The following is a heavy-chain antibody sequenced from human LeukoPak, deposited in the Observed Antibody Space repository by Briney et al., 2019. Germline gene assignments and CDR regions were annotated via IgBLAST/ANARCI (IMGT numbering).Heavy chain of an antibody. CDR1: GGTFSSYA. Sequence: EASVKVSCKASGGTFSSYAISWVRQAPGQGLEWMGGIIPIFGTANYAQKFQGRVTITTDESTSTAYMELSSLRSEDTAVYYCARSTAVAGTPPDYWGQGTLVTVSS. CDR2: IIPIFGTA. CDR3: ARSTAVAGTPPDY. J-gene: IGHJ4*02. V-gene: IGHV1-69*05. D-gene: IGHD6-19*01.